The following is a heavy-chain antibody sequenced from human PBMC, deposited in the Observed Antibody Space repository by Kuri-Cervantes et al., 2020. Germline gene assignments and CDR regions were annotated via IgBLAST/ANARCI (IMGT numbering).Heavy chain of an antibody. Sequence: GESLKISCAASGFTFSSYGMHWVRQAPGKGLEWGPVISYDGSNNYYADSVKGRFTISRNNSKNTLYLQMSSLRAEDTAVYYCAKDRVTAMVTKYYGMDVWGQGTTVTVSS. CDR2: ISYDGSNN. CDR3: AKDRVTAMVTKYYGMDV. V-gene: IGHV3-30*18. J-gene: IGHJ6*02. CDR1: GFTFSSYG. D-gene: IGHD5-18*01.